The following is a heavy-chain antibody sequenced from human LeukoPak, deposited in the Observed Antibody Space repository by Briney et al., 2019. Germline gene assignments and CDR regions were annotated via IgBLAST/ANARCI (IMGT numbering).Heavy chain of an antibody. CDR1: GYTFTNYW. J-gene: IGHJ4*02. V-gene: IGHV5-51*01. Sequence: GESLKISCKGSGYTFTNYWIGWVRQMPGKGLEWMGIIYPGDSDTRYSPSFQGQVTISADRSISTAYLQWSSLKASDSAMYYCARYSNLISGAGWVDYWGQGTLVTVSS. CDR3: ARYSNLISGAGWVDY. CDR2: IYPGDSDT. D-gene: IGHD6-13*01.